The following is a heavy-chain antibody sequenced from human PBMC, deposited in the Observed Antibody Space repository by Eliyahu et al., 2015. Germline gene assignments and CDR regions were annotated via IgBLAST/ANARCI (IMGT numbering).Heavy chain of an antibody. V-gene: IGHV3-15*01. Sequence: EVQLVESGGGLVKPGGSLRLSCAASXFTFSNAWMSWVRQAPGKGLEWVGRIISEAGGGTTEYPAPVKGRFTISRDDSKNTVYLQMNNLEIEDTAVYYCAAHREVASVDPWGQGTLVTVSS. CDR3: AAHREVASVDP. D-gene: IGHD2-15*01. CDR1: XFTFSNAW. CDR2: IISEAGGGTT. J-gene: IGHJ5*02.